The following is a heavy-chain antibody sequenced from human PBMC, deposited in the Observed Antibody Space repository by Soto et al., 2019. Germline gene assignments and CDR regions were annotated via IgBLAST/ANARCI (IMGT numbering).Heavy chain of an antibody. CDR2: VKPDGSEK. J-gene: IGHJ4*01. D-gene: IGHD2-2*02. CDR3: ARVAYTYGWIYDY. CDR1: GSTFSSYW. V-gene: IGHV3-7*01. Sequence: GSLRLSCAASGSTFSSYWMSWVRQAPGKGLEWVVNVKPDGSEKYYMDSVRGRFTVSRDNAKNSVYLQMNSLRAEDTAVYFCARVAYTYGWIYDYWGQGSLVTVSS.